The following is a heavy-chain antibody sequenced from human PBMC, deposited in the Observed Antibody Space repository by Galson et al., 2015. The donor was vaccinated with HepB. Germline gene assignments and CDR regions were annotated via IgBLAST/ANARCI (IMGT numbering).Heavy chain of an antibody. CDR3: ARCERDYGDYGSSDY. CDR1: GFTFSSYA. J-gene: IGHJ4*02. Sequence: SLRLSCAASGFTFSSYAMSWVRQAPGKGLEWVSGISGSGGSTYYADSVKGRFTISRDNSKNTLYLQMNSLRAEDTAVYYCARCERDYGDYGSSDYWGQGTLVTVSS. V-gene: IGHV3-23*01. D-gene: IGHD4-17*01. CDR2: ISGSGGST.